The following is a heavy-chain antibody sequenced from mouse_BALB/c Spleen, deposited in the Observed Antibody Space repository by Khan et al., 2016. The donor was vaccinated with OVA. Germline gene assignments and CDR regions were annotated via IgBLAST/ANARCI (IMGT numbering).Heavy chain of an antibody. V-gene: IGHV1-81*01. J-gene: IGHJ2*01. D-gene: IGHD2-3*01. CDR2: IYPGSDTA. CDR3: ARGDGYYVYFDY. Sequence: QVQLQQSGPELVKPGASVKMSCKASGYTFTYYVITWVKQRTGQGLEWIGAIYPGSDTAYYNDRFKGMATLTADNSSNPPLMQLSRLTYEDAAVYCGARGDGYYVYFDYWGQGTTLTVSS. CDR1: GYTFTYYV.